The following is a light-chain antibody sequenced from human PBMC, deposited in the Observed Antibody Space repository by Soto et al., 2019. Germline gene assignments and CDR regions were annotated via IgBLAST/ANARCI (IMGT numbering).Light chain of an antibody. CDR1: SSDVGGYNY. CDR2: GVT. Sequence: QSALAQPASVSGSPGQSITISCTGTSSDVGGYNYVSWYQQHSGKAPKLLIYGVTNLPSGVSERFSGAKAGNTASLTISGLQAEDEADYNIYTHIGGSTTHYVFGTGTKLTVL. V-gene: IGLV2-14*03. J-gene: IGLJ1*01. CDR3: YTHIGGSTTHYV.